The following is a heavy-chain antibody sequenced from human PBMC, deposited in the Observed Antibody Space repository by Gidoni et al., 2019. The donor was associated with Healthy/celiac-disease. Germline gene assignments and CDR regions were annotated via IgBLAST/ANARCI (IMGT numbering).Heavy chain of an antibody. D-gene: IGHD2-15*01. V-gene: IGHV4-59*01. CDR2: INYSGST. CDR1: GGSISSYY. Sequence: QVQLQESGPGMVKPSETLSLPCPVSGGSISSYYWSWIRQPPGKGLEWIGYINYSGSTNYNPSLKSRVTISVDTSKNQFSLKLSSGTAADTAVYYCAREGGAGPYYYDGMDVWGQGTTVTVSS. CDR3: AREGGAGPYYYDGMDV. J-gene: IGHJ6*02.